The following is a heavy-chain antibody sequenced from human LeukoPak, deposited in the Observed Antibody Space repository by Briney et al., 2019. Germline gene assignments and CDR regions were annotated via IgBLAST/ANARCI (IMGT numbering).Heavy chain of an antibody. Sequence: GGSLRLSCAASGFNFRTYTMHWVRQAPGKGLEWVAVTSYDGTYQYYTGSVKGRFTISRDNSKNTLYLQMNSLRAEDTAVYYCARGHLETIPGARLDYWGQGALVTVSS. CDR3: ARGHLETIPGARLDY. V-gene: IGHV3-30*04. J-gene: IGHJ4*02. D-gene: IGHD5-24*01. CDR2: TSYDGTYQ. CDR1: GFNFRTYT.